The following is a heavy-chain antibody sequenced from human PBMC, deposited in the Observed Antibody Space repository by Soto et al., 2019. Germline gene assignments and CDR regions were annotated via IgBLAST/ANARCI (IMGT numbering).Heavy chain of an antibody. V-gene: IGHV4-31*03. CDR3: ARMSGTYYVPDY. D-gene: IGHD1-26*01. Sequence: QVQLQESGPRLVEASQTLSLTCTVSNASITSSGYYWSWVRQPPGQRLEWIGYIYHSGSPFYSPSLQSRLTMSVDTSTIQLSLTLRSVTAADTAVYHCARMSGTYYVPDYWGQGTLVTVSS. CDR1: NASITSSGYY. CDR2: IYHSGSP. J-gene: IGHJ4*02.